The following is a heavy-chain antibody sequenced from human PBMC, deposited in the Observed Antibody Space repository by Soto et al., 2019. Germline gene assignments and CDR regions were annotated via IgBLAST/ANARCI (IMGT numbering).Heavy chain of an antibody. CDR3: AVTVTGSRSPLAH. Sequence: QVQLVQSGAEVKKPGSSVKVSCKASGGTFSSNAISWVRQAPGQGLEWMGGITPIYASPNYAQNVQGRVTVTADKATSTAYLELSRLKFADSAIYYCAVTVTGSRSPLAHWGRGTLVIVSS. J-gene: IGHJ4*02. D-gene: IGHD3-9*01. CDR2: ITPIYASP. V-gene: IGHV1-69*06. CDR1: GGTFSSNA.